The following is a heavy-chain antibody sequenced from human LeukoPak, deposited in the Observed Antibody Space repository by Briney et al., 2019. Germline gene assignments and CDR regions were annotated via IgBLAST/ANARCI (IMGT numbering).Heavy chain of an antibody. CDR1: GYTFTTYY. CDR3: ASGYKTVSVFDH. J-gene: IGHJ4*02. CDR2: INPSSGGT. D-gene: IGHD5-24*01. Sequence: ASVKVSCKASGYTFTTYYMHWVRQAPGQGLVWMGLINPSSGGTRYAQKFQGRVTMTRDTSTSTVYMELSSLRSEDTAVYYCASGYKTVSVFDHWGQGTLVTVSS. V-gene: IGHV1-46*01.